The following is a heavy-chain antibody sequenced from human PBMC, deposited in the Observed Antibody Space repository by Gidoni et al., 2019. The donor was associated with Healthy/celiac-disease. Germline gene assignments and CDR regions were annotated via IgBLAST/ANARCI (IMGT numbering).Heavy chain of an antibody. CDR3: AKDYYYGMDV. Sequence: EVQLVESGGGLVQPGRLLRPYCAASGFTFDDYAMHWVRQAPGKGLEWVSGISWNSGSLGYADSVKGRFTISRDNAKNSLYLQMNSLRAEDTALYYCAKDYYYGMDVWGQGTTVTVSS. V-gene: IGHV3-9*01. CDR2: ISWNSGSL. CDR1: GFTFDDYA. J-gene: IGHJ6*02.